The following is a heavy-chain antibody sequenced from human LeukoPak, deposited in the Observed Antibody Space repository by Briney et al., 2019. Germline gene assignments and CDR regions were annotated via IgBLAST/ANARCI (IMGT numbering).Heavy chain of an antibody. CDR3: ARGCSSTSCYADYYYYGMDV. CDR2: IIPIFGTA. Sequence: GASVKVSCKASGGTFSSYAISWVRQAPGQGLEWMGGIIPIFGTANYAQKFQGGVTITADESTSTAYMELSSLRSEDTAVYYCARGCSSTSCYADYYYYGMDVWGKGTTVTVSS. D-gene: IGHD2-2*01. V-gene: IGHV1-69*01. CDR1: GGTFSSYA. J-gene: IGHJ6*04.